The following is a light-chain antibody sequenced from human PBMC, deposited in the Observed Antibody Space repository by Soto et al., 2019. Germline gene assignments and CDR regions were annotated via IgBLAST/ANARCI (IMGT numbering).Light chain of an antibody. CDR1: QTVSSSY. CDR3: QQYCSSPPLT. J-gene: IGKJ4*01. CDR2: GAF. V-gene: IGKV3-20*01. Sequence: EIVLTQSPGTLSLSPGERATLSCRTSQTVSSSYLAWYQQKPVQAPRLLIYGAFSRATGIPDRFSGSGSGTDFTLTISRLEPEDFAVYYCQQYCSSPPLTFGGGTKVEIK.